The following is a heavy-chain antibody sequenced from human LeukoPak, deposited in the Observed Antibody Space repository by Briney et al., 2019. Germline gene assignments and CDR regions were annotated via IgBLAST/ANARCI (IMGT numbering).Heavy chain of an antibody. J-gene: IGHJ6*02. CDR1: GYTFTSYY. CDR2: INPSGGST. Sequence: GASVKVSCKASGYTFTSYYMHWVRQAPGQGLEWMGIINPSGGSTSYAQKFQGRVTMTRDTSTSTVYMELSSLRSEDTAVYYCARDHFGVVIIGYYGMDVWGQGTTVTVSS. V-gene: IGHV1-46*01. D-gene: IGHD3-3*01. CDR3: ARDHFGVVIIGYYGMDV.